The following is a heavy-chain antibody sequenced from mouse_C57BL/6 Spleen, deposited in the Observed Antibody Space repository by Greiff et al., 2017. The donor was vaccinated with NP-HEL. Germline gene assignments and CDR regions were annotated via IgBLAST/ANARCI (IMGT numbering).Heavy chain of an antibody. CDR2: IRNKANNHAT. Sequence: EVQLQESGGGLVQPGGSMKLSCAASGFTFSDAWMDWVRQSPEKGLEWVAEIRNKANNHATYYAESVKGRFTISRDDSKSSVYLQMNSLRAEDTGIYYCTLGIYYDYDVNYWGQGTTLTVSS. J-gene: IGHJ2*01. CDR3: TLGIYYDYDVNY. D-gene: IGHD2-4*01. CDR1: GFTFSDAW. V-gene: IGHV6-6*01.